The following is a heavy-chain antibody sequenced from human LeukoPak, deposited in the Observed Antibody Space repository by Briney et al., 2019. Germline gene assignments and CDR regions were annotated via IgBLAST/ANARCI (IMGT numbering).Heavy chain of an antibody. V-gene: IGHV4-4*02. CDR3: ATNPPGSAVADAGP. Sequence: SETPSLTCAVSGGSISSNEWWSWVRQPPGKGLEWIGEIYHSGSTNYNPSLKSRVTMSVDKSKNQFSLKLTSVTAADTAVYYCATNPPGSAVADAGPWGQGTMVTVSS. D-gene: IGHD6-19*01. CDR1: GGSISSNEW. CDR2: IYHSGST. J-gene: IGHJ3*01.